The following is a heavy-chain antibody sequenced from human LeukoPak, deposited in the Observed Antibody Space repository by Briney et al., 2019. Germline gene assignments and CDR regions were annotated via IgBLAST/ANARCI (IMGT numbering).Heavy chain of an antibody. J-gene: IGHJ4*02. CDR3: AKVGGGLQS. D-gene: IGHD4-11*01. CDR1: GFNFSSYP. CDR2: ISGSGGST. Sequence: PGGSLRLSCAASGFNFSSYPMSSVRQAPGKGLEWVSAISGSGGSTYYADSVKGRFTISRDNSKNTLYLQMNSLRAEDTAVYYCAKVGGGLQSWGQGTLVTVSS. V-gene: IGHV3-23*01.